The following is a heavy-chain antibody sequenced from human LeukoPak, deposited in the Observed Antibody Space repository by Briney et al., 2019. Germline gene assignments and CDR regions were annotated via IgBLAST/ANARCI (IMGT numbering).Heavy chain of an antibody. CDR1: GGTFSSYA. Sequence: ASVKVSCKASGGTFSSYAISWVRQAPGQGLEWMGGIIPIFGTANYAQKFQGRVTITTDESTSTAYTELSSLRSEDTAVYYCARDRAGGYNLERVFDYWGQGTLVTVSS. J-gene: IGHJ4*02. D-gene: IGHD5-24*01. CDR2: IIPIFGTA. CDR3: ARDRAGGYNLERVFDY. V-gene: IGHV1-69*05.